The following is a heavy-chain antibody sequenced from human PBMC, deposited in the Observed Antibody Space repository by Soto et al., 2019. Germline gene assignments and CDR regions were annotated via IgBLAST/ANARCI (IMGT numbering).Heavy chain of an antibody. J-gene: IGHJ4*02. Sequence: EVQLVESGGGLVKPGGSLRLSCVGSGLTLSDAWMNWVRQIPGKGPEWVGRIKTKSDGAVTDYAALAKGRFTISRDDSETTASLQMNSLKTEDTAVYYCAREWFGDFVWGQGTLVTVSS. CDR2: IKTKSDGAVT. CDR3: AREWFGDFV. CDR1: GLTLSDAW. D-gene: IGHD3-10*01. V-gene: IGHV3-15*05.